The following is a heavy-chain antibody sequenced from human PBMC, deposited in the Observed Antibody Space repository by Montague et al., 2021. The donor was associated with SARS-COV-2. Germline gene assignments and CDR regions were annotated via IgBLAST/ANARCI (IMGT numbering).Heavy chain of an antibody. V-gene: IGHV2-5*01. CDR2: IYSNDEK. Sequence: PALVKPTQTLTLTCTFSGFSLSTPNVGVGWIRQPPGKALEWVAVIYSNDEKRYSPSLRNRLTITKDTAKNQVVLSLTYVDPVDTATYYCAHLIRYYDIFTGNPFDYGGQGGQVTVSS. J-gene: IGHJ4*02. D-gene: IGHD3-9*01. CDR1: GFSLSTPNVG. CDR3: AHLIRYYDIFTGNPFDY.